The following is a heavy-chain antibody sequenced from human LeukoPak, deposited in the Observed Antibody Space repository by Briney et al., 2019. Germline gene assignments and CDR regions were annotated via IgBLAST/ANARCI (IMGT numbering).Heavy chain of an antibody. J-gene: IGHJ6*02. CDR2: IRYDGSNK. CDR1: GFTFSSYG. Sequence: GGSLRLSCAASGFTFSSYGMHWVRQAPGKGLEWVAFIRYDGSNKYYADSVKGRFTISRDNSKNTLYLQMNSLRAEDTAVYYCARENTPYYYYGMDVWGQGTTVTVSS. CDR3: ARENTPYYYYGMDV. V-gene: IGHV3-30*02.